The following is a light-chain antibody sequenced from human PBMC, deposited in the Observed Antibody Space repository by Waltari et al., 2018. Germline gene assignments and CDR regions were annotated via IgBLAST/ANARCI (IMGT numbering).Light chain of an antibody. CDR3: SSHTSTVPHV. CDR2: EVS. V-gene: IGLV2-14*01. CDR1: INDVGGYGY. J-gene: IGLJ1*01. Sequence: QSALTQPASVSGSPGPSVSIACTGTINDVGGYGYVSWYQQFPGKAPKLMIYEVSYRPSGVSSRFSGSKSGNTASLTISGLQAEDEAVYYCSSHTSTVPHVFGTGTKVTVV.